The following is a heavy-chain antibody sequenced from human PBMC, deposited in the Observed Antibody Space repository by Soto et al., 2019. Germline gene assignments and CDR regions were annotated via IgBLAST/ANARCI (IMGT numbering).Heavy chain of an antibody. CDR1: GYSFTNYW. V-gene: IGHV5-51*01. J-gene: IGHJ6*02. Sequence: PWESLKISCKGSGYSFTNYWIGWVRQMPGKGLECMGIIYPGDSDTRYSPSFQGQVTISADKSISTAYLQWSSLKASDTAMYYCARTAAAGKYYYGMDVWGQGTTVTVSS. CDR3: ARTAAAGKYYYGMDV. D-gene: IGHD6-13*01. CDR2: IYPGDSDT.